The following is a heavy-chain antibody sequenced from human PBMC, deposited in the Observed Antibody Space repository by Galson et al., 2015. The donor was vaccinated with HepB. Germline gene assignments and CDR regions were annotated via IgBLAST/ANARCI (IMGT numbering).Heavy chain of an antibody. CDR1: GYSFPSYW. J-gene: IGHJ6*02. D-gene: IGHD6-13*01. Sequence: QSGAEVKKPGESLRISCKGSGYSFPSYWISWVRQMPGKGLEWMGRIDPSDSYTNYSPSFQGHVTISADKSISTAYLQWSSLKASDTAMYYCARRPRQQLQGYYYYYGMDVWGQGTTVTVSS. V-gene: IGHV5-10-1*01. CDR3: ARRPRQQLQGYYYYYGMDV. CDR2: IDPSDSYT.